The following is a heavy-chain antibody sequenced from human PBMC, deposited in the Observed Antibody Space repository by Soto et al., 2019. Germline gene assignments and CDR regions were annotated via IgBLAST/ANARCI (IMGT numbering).Heavy chain of an antibody. CDR3: ARGGTTGGLDV. D-gene: IGHD3-16*01. Sequence: QVQLVESGGGVVQPGTSLRLSCVGSGFTFRSYVIHWVHQAPGKGLEWVALTSYDGSNNFYGDSVKGRFTISRHNSRKTVELPRDSLTSEDTALYYIARGGTTGGLDVWGQGTLVSVSS. CDR2: TSYDGSNN. J-gene: IGHJ4*02. V-gene: IGHV3-33*05. CDR1: GFTFRSYV.